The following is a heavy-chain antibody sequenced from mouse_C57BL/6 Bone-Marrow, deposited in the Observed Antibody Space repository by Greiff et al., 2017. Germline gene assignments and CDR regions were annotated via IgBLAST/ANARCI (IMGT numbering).Heavy chain of an antibody. V-gene: IGHV1-76*01. CDR2: IYPGSGNT. J-gene: IGHJ1*03. Sequence: QVQLQQSGAELARPGASVKLSCKASGYTFTDYYINWVKQRPGQGLEWIARIYPGSGNTYYNEKFKGKATLTAVKSSRTAYMQLSSLTSEDSAVCVCARGWLLGDWYYDVWGTGTTVTVAS. CDR1: GYTFTDYY. CDR3: ARGWLLGDWYYDV. D-gene: IGHD2-3*01.